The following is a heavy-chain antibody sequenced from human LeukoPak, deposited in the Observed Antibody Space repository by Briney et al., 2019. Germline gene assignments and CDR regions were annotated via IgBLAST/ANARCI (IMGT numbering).Heavy chain of an antibody. CDR2: IYTSGST. CDR1: GGSISSYY. CDR3: ARRLAVAGYDYYYYGMDV. J-gene: IGHJ6*02. D-gene: IGHD6-19*01. V-gene: IGHV4-4*07. Sequence: SETLSLTCTVSGGSISSYYWSWIRQPAGKGLEWIGRIYTSGSTNYNPSLKSRVTMSVDTSKNQFSLKLSSVTAADTAVYYCARRLAVAGYDYYYYGMDVWGQGTTVTVSS.